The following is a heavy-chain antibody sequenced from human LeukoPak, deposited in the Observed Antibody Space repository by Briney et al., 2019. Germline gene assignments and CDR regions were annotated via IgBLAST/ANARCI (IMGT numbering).Heavy chain of an antibody. Sequence: ASVTVSCKASGYTFTGYYMHWVRQAPGQGLEWMGWINPNSGGTNYAQKFQGRVTMTRDTSISTAYMELSRLRSDDTAVYYCASAPPRYCSSTSCYSFDYWGQGTLVTVSS. CDR2: INPNSGGT. V-gene: IGHV1-2*02. D-gene: IGHD2-2*01. CDR3: ASAPPRYCSSTSCYSFDY. CDR1: GYTFTGYY. J-gene: IGHJ4*02.